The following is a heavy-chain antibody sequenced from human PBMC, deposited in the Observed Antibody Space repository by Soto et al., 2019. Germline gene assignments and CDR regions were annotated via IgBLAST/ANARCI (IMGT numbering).Heavy chain of an antibody. J-gene: IGHJ4*02. CDR2: MSNSGDYI. CDR3: VRDRVPVATRCEFDY. V-gene: IGHV3-21*01. CDR1: GFSFSRYS. Sequence: EVQLVESGGGLVKPGGSLRLSCEASGFSFSRYSMGWVRQAPGKGLEWVSSMSNSGDYITYADSTKGRFTISRENANNSLFLQMNGLRGEDTAVYYCVRDRVPVATRCEFDYWGQGVLVTVSS. D-gene: IGHD1-1*01.